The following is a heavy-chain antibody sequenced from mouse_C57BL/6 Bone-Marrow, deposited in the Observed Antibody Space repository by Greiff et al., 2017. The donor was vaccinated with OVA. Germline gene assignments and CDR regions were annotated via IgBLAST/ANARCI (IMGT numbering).Heavy chain of an antibody. D-gene: IGHD2-4*01. CDR1: GYTFTSYW. CDR2: IDPSDSYT. V-gene: IGHV1-59*01. CDR3: ARFDYDDY. Sequence: VKLQQPGAELVRPGTSVKLSCKASGYTFTSYWMHWVKQRPGQGLEWIGVIDPSDSYTNYNQKFKGKATLTVDTSSSTAYMQLSSLTSEDSAVYYCARFDYDDYWGQGTTLTVSS. J-gene: IGHJ2*01.